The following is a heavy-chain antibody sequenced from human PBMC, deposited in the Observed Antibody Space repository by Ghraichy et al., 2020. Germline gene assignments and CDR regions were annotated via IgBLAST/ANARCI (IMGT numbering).Heavy chain of an antibody. V-gene: IGHV3-21*01. CDR3: ARDLLYNYCRSTSCFPTAFDL. Sequence: LSLTCAASGFSLSNYSLNWVRQAPGKGLEWVANIGASGSYIYYTDSVKGRFTISRDNAKNSLYLQMNSLRAEDTAVYYCARDLLYNYCRSTSCFPTAFDLWGQGTKVTVSS. D-gene: IGHD2-2*01. J-gene: IGHJ3*01. CDR1: GFSLSNYS. CDR2: IGASGSYI.